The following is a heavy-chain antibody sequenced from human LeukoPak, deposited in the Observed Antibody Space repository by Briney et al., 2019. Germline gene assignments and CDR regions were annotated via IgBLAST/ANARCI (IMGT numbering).Heavy chain of an antibody. CDR3: AREVVPAAIDY. V-gene: IGHV4-34*01. J-gene: IGHJ4*02. CDR1: GGSFSGYY. D-gene: IGHD2-2*01. Sequence: NPSETLSLTCAVYGGSFSGYYWSWIRQPPGKGLEWIGEINHRGSTNYNPSLKSRVTISVDTSKNQFSLKLSSVTAADTAVYYCAREVVPAAIDYWGQGTLVTVSS. CDR2: INHRGST.